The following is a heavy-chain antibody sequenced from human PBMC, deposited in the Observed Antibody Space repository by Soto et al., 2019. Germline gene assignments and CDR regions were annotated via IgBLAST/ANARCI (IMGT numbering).Heavy chain of an antibody. J-gene: IGHJ4*02. D-gene: IGHD6-19*01. Sequence: GGSLRLSCSASGFTFSSNAMSWVRQAPGKGLEWVSGITGSGGITDYADSVKGRFTISRDNSKNTLFLQMNSLRPDDTAVYYCARPGKWLQSHVDYWGPGTLVTVSS. CDR3: ARPGKWLQSHVDY. CDR2: ITGSGGIT. V-gene: IGHV3-23*01. CDR1: GFTFSSNA.